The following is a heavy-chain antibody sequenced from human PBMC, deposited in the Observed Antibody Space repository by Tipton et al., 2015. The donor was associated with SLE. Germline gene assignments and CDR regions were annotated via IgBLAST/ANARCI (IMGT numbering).Heavy chain of an antibody. D-gene: IGHD3-3*01. V-gene: IGHV4-34*01. CDR1: GGSLNGYF. Sequence: LSLTCAVYGGSLNGYFWSWIRQPPGKGLEWIGESNHSGSTNYNPSLKSRVTISVDTSKNQFSLKLSSVTAADTAVYYCARGILEWSDYWGQGTLVTVSS. J-gene: IGHJ4*02. CDR3: ARGILEWSDY. CDR2: SNHSGST.